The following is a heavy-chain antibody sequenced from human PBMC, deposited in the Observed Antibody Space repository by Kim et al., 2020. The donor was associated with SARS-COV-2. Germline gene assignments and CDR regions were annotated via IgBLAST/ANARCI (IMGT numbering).Heavy chain of an antibody. D-gene: IGHD4-17*01. V-gene: IGHV3-21*01. Sequence: GGSLRLSCAASGFTFSSYSMNWVRQAPGKGLEWVSSISSSSSYIYYADSVKGRFTISRDNAKNSLYLQMNSLRAEDTAVYYCARDGGHGDYSVGPMARGVQFDYWGQGTLVTVSS. CDR3: ARDGGHGDYSVGPMARGVQFDY. CDR1: GFTFSSYS. J-gene: IGHJ4*02. CDR2: ISSSSSYI.